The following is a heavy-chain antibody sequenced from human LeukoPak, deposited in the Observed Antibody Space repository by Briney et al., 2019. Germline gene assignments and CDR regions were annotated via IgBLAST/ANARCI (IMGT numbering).Heavy chain of an antibody. CDR1: GFTFSSYW. CDR2: IKQDGSEK. D-gene: IGHD5-18*01. V-gene: IGHV3-7*01. Sequence: GGSLRLSCAASGFTFSSYWMSWVRQAPGKGLEWVANIKQDGSEKYYVDSVKGRFTISRDNAKSSLYLQMNSLRAEDTAVYYCARPGIQLWLSERYYFDYWGQGTLVTVSS. J-gene: IGHJ4*02. CDR3: ARPGIQLWLSERYYFDY.